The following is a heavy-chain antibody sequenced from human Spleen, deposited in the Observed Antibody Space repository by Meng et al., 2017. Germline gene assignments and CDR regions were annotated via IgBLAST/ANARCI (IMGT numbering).Heavy chain of an antibody. J-gene: IGHJ4*02. D-gene: IGHD3-22*01. CDR2: IWYDGSNK. CDR1: GFTFSSYG. Sequence: GESLKISCAASGFTFSSYGMHWVRQAPGKGLEWVAVIWYDGSNKYYADSVKGRFTISRDNAKNSLFLQMNGLRAEDMAVYYCATRSPNYYDSSGYVYYWGQGTLVTVSS. CDR3: ATRSPNYYDSSGYVYY. V-gene: IGHV3-33*03.